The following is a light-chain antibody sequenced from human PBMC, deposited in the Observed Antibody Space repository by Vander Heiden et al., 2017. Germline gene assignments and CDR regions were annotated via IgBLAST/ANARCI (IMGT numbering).Light chain of an antibody. CDR1: QDISKY. J-gene: IGKJ2*01. Sequence: SPSSLSASVGDRVTITCQASQDISKYLNWYQQKPGQAPKLLIYYASNLETGVPSRFSGSGSGTDFTFTINSLRPGDIATYYWPQYDKFPGYTFGQGTKLEIK. CDR2: YAS. V-gene: IGKV1-33*01. CDR3: PQYDKFPGYT.